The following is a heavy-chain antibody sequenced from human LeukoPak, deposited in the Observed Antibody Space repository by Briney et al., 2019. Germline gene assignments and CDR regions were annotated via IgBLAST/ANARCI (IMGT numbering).Heavy chain of an antibody. Sequence: GGSPRLSCAASGFTFSGSAMHWVRQASGKGLEWVGRIRSKANSYATAYAASVKGRFTISRDDSKNTAYLQMNSLKTEDTAVYYCTRAHPNPIWGQGTMVTVSS. CDR3: TRAHPNPI. CDR1: GFTFSGSA. CDR2: IRSKANSYAT. V-gene: IGHV3-73*01. J-gene: IGHJ3*02.